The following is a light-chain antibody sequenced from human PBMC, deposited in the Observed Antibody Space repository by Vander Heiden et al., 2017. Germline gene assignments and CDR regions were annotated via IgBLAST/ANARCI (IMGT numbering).Light chain of an antibody. V-gene: IGKV2-28*01. J-gene: IGKJ4*01. CDR2: LGS. CDR1: QSLLHRNGYNY. Sequence: DIVMTQSPLSLPVTPGEPASISCRSSQSLLHRNGYNYLDWYLQKPGQSPQLLIYLGSNRASGVPDRFSGSGSGTDFTLKINRVEADDVGVYYCMQALQTPLTFGGGTKVEI. CDR3: MQALQTPLT.